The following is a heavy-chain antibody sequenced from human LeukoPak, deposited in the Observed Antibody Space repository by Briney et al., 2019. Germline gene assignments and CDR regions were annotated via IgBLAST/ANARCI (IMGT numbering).Heavy chain of an antibody. V-gene: IGHV4-31*03. CDR3: VRSYYGSGGDY. Sequence: PSETLSLTCTVSGGSISSGGYYWSWIRQHPGKGLEWIGYIYYSGSTYYNPSLKSRVTISVDTSKNQFSLKLSSVTAADTAVYYCVRSYYGSGGDYWGQGTLVTVSS. J-gene: IGHJ4*02. D-gene: IGHD3-10*01. CDR1: GGSISSGGYY. CDR2: IYYSGST.